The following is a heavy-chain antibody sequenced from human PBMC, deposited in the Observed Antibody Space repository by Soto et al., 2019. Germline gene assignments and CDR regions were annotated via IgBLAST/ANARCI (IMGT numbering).Heavy chain of an antibody. J-gene: IGHJ4*02. Sequence: ASVKVSCKASGYTFTGYYMHWVRQVPGQGLEWMGWINPNSGGTNYAQKFQGWVTISADKSITTAYLQWSSLKASDTAMYYCARGGYSGDYYFDYWGQGTLGTVSS. CDR1: GYTFTGYY. CDR2: INPNSGGT. V-gene: IGHV1-2*04. CDR3: ARGGYSGDYYFDY. D-gene: IGHD4-4*01.